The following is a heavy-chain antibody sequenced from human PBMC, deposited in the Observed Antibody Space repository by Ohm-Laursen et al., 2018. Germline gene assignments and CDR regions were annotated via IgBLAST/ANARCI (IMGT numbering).Heavy chain of an antibody. D-gene: IGHD6-19*01. Sequence: SLRLSCTASGFTVSSNYMSWVRQAPGKGLEWVSVIYSGGSTYYADSVKGRFTISRDNSKNTLYLQMNSLRAEDTAVYYCARGDYSSGWYYYYYGMDVWGQGTTVTVSS. CDR1: GFTVSSNY. J-gene: IGHJ6*02. CDR3: ARGDYSSGWYYYYYGMDV. CDR2: IYSGGST. V-gene: IGHV3-53*01.